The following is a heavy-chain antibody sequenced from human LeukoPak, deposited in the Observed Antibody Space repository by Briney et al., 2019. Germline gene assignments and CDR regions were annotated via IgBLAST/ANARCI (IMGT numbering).Heavy chain of an antibody. CDR1: GFSFNNYA. J-gene: IGHJ4*02. V-gene: IGHV3-23*01. CDR2: ISGGGDAT. Sequence: GGSLRLSCAASGFSFNNYAMSWVRQAPGKGLEWVSAISGGGDATKYADSVKGRFTISRDNSKNTVYLQMNSLRAEDTAVYYCAKDRYCDNGVCSGSFDYWGQGTLVTVSS. CDR3: AKDRYCDNGVCSGSFDY. D-gene: IGHD2-8*01.